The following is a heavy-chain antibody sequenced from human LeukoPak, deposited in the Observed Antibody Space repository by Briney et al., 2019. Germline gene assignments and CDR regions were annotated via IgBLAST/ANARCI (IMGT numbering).Heavy chain of an antibody. CDR2: ISGRGGSI. Sequence: GGSLRLSCAASGFTFSSYAMSWVRQAPGKGLEWVSGISGRGGSIYHADSVKGRFTISRDNSKNTVYLQMNSLRAEDTAVYYCAKLGAEASLGGPYYFDYWGQGTLVTVSS. D-gene: IGHD3-16*01. CDR1: GFTFSSYA. J-gene: IGHJ4*02. V-gene: IGHV3-23*01. CDR3: AKLGAEASLGGPYYFDY.